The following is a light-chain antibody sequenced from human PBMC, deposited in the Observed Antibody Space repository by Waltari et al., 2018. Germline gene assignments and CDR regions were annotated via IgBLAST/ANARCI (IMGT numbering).Light chain of an antibody. CDR2: RAS. J-gene: IGKJ1*01. Sequence: DIQMTQSTSTLSASVGDTVRITCRASQSINRWLAWYQQKPGKAPNRLIYRASTLESGFPSRYSGSESGAEFTLTISSLQPDEFATYYCQQYRDGWTFGQGTKVEIK. V-gene: IGKV1-5*03. CDR3: QQYRDGWT. CDR1: QSINRW.